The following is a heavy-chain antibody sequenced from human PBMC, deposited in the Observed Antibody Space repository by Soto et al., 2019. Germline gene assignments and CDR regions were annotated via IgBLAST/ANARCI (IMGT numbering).Heavy chain of an antibody. CDR1: GGSISSSNYY. Sequence: SETLSLTCTVSGGSISSSNYYWAWIRQPPGKGLEWIGNIYYSEGTYYNPSLKSRVAISVDRSKNQFSLKLSSVTAADTAVYYCARVIRPTVTTFLLDPSGQGTLVTGSS. V-gene: IGHV4-39*07. D-gene: IGHD4-17*01. J-gene: IGHJ5*02. CDR2: IYYSEGT. CDR3: ARVIRPTVTTFLLDP.